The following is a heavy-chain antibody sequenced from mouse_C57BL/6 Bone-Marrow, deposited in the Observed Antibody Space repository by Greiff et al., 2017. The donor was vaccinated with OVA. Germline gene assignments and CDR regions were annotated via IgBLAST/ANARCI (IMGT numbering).Heavy chain of an antibody. CDR3: TRGYDYDWYFDV. J-gene: IGHJ1*03. Sequence: VQLQQSGGGLVQPGGSMKLSCAASGFTFSDAWMDWVRQSPEKGLEWVAEIRNKANNHATYYAESVKGRFTISRDDSESSVYLQMNSLRAEDTGIYYCTRGYDYDWYFDVWGTGTTVTVSS. CDR1: GFTFSDAW. D-gene: IGHD2-4*01. V-gene: IGHV6-6*01. CDR2: IRNKANNHAT.